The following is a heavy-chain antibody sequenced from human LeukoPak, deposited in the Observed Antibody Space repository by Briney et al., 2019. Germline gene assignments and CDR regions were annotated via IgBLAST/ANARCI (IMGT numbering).Heavy chain of an antibody. CDR2: ISGSGSAI. V-gene: IGHV3-11*01. Sequence: GGSLRLSCAASGFTFSNYYMTWIRQAPGKGLEWASYISGSGSAIYYADSVEGRFTTSKDNAKNSLYLQMDSLRAEDTAVYYCARDRSVRYYYDSSALAFDRWGQGTLVTVSS. J-gene: IGHJ5*02. D-gene: IGHD3-22*01. CDR1: GFTFSNYY. CDR3: ARDRSVRYYYDSSALAFDR.